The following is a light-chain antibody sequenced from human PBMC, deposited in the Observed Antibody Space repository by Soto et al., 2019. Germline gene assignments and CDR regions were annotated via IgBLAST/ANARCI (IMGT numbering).Light chain of an antibody. V-gene: IGLV2-14*01. J-gene: IGLJ1*01. CDR3: ISYTSSSTL. CDR1: SSDVGGYNY. Sequence: QSVLTQPACVSGSPGQSITISCTGTSSDVGGYNYVSWYQQHPGKAHKLMIYAVTDRPSGVSSRFSGSKSGNTASLTISGLQAEDEADYYCISYTSSSTLFGTGTKVTVL. CDR2: AVT.